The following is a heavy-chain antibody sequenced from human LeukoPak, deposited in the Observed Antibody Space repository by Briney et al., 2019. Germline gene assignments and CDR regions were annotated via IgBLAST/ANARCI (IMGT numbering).Heavy chain of an antibody. CDR1: GFTFSSCA. V-gene: IGHV3-23*01. CDR3: AKRNTIFGVAGAFDI. CDR2: ISGSGGST. J-gene: IGHJ3*02. D-gene: IGHD3-3*01. Sequence: PGGSLRLSCAASGFTFSSCAMSWVRQAPGKGLEWVSAISGSGGSTYYADSVKGRFTISRDNSKNTLYLQMNSLRAEDTAVYYCAKRNTIFGVAGAFDIWGQGTMVTVSS.